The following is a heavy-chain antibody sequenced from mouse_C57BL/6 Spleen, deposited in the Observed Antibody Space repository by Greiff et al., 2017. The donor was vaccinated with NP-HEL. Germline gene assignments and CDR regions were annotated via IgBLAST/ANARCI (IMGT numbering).Heavy chain of an antibody. J-gene: IGHJ2*01. Sequence: VQLKESGPGMVKPSQSLSLTCTVTGYSITSGYDWHWIRHFPGNKLEWMGYISYSGSTNYNPSLKSRISITHDTSKNHFFLKLNSVTTEDTATYYCARASYDYDGVGYFDYWGQGTTLTVSS. CDR3: ARASYDYDGVGYFDY. CDR2: ISYSGST. CDR1: GYSITSGYD. D-gene: IGHD2-4*01. V-gene: IGHV3-1*01.